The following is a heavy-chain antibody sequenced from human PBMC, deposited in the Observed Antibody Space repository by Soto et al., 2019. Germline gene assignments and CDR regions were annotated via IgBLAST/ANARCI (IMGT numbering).Heavy chain of an antibody. CDR1: GFTFSSYA. V-gene: IGHV3-23*01. J-gene: IGHJ4*02. Sequence: GGSLRLSCAASGFTFSSYAMSWVRQAPGKGLEWVSAIIGSSGSTYYSTSLKTRLTISKDTSKNQVVLTMTNMDPVDTATYYCARTYVDTAMALDYWGQGTLVTVSS. CDR3: ARTYVDTAMALDY. CDR2: IIGSSGST. D-gene: IGHD5-18*01.